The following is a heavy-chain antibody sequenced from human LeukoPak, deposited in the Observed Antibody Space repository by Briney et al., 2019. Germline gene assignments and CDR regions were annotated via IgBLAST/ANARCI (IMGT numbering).Heavy chain of an antibody. J-gene: IGHJ5*02. CDR2: IYYSGST. CDR3: ARVRPLAHWFDP. Sequence: KTSETLSLTCTVSGGSISNYYWSWIRQPPGKGLEWIGYIYYSGSTNYNPSLKSRVTISVDTSKNQFSLKLSSVTAADTAVYYCARVRPLAHWFDPWGQGTLVTVSS. CDR1: GGSISNYY. D-gene: IGHD1-1*01. V-gene: IGHV4-59*01.